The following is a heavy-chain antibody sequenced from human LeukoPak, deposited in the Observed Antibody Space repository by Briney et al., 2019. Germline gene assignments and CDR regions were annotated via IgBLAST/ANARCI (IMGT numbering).Heavy chain of an antibody. CDR1: GFTFSSYS. CDR2: IRGDSTET. J-gene: IGHJ4*02. CDR3: ARGHFGVVLDY. Sequence: SGGSPRLSCEGSGFTFSSYSMIWVRQAPGKGLEWVSSIRGDSTETRHADSLMGRFTISRDNAKKSLYVQMNSLRAEDTAVYYCARGHFGVVLDYWGQGTLVTVSS. V-gene: IGHV3-21*01. D-gene: IGHD3-3*01.